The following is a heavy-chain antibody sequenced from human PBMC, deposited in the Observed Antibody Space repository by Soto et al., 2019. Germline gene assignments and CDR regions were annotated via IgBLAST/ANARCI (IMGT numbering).Heavy chain of an antibody. D-gene: IGHD6-19*01. CDR3: ARSRYTSGWWTPPFDY. V-gene: IGHV4-59*01. J-gene: IGHJ4*02. CDR2: IYYSGST. CDR1: GGSISSYY. Sequence: QVQLQESGPGLVKPSETLSLTCAVSGGSISSYYSSWIRQPPGKGLEWIGYIYYSGSTNYNPSLKSRVTISVDTSKNQFSLKLSSVTAADSAVYYCARSRYTSGWWTPPFDYWGQGTLVTVSS.